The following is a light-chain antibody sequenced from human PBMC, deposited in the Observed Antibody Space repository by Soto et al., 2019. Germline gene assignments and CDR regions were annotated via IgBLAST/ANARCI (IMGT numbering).Light chain of an antibody. Sequence: ATPPGRASQSVSSSFLAWYQQKPGQAPRLLIYGASSRATGIPDRFSGSGSGTDFTLTISRLEPEDFAVYYCQQYGSSGTFGQGTKV. CDR1: QSVSSSF. J-gene: IGKJ1*01. CDR2: GAS. V-gene: IGKV3-20*01. CDR3: QQYGSSGT.